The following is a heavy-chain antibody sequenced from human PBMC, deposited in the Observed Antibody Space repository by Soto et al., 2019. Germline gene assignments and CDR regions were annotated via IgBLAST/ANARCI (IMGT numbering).Heavy chain of an antibody. Sequence: ASVKVSCKASGYTFTGYYMHWVRQAPGQGLEWMGWINPNSGGTNYAQKFQGWVTMTRDTSISTAYMELSRLRSDDTAVYYCARWGGELLHYYYYGMDVWGQGTKVTVSS. V-gene: IGHV1-2*04. J-gene: IGHJ6*02. CDR3: ARWGGELLHYYYYGMDV. CDR1: GYTFTGYY. D-gene: IGHD1-26*01. CDR2: INPNSGGT.